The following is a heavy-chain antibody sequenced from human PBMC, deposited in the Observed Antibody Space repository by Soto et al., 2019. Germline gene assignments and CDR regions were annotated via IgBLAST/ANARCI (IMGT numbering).Heavy chain of an antibody. Sequence: SETLSLTCTVSRGSISSYYWSWILQPPGKGLEWIGYIYYSGSTNYNPSLKSRVTISVDTSKNQFSLKLNSVTAADTAVYYCGRHQGSSSWPLDYWGQGTLVTVSS. V-gene: IGHV4-59*08. CDR3: GRHQGSSSWPLDY. CDR2: IYYSGST. J-gene: IGHJ4*02. D-gene: IGHD6-13*01. CDR1: RGSISSYY.